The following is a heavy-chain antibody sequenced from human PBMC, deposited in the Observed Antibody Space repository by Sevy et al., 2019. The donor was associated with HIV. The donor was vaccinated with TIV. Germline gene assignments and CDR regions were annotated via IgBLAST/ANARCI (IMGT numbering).Heavy chain of an antibody. Sequence: SETLSLTCTVSGGSISSGGYYWSWIRQHPGKGLEWIGYIYYSGSTYYNPSLKSRVTISVDTSKNQFSLKLGSVTAADTAGYYCAREGVSWRSSTSRRTENWFDPWGQGTLVTVSS. V-gene: IGHV4-31*03. CDR1: GGSISSGGYY. J-gene: IGHJ5*02. CDR3: AREGVSWRSSTSRRTENWFDP. CDR2: IYYSGST. D-gene: IGHD2-2*01.